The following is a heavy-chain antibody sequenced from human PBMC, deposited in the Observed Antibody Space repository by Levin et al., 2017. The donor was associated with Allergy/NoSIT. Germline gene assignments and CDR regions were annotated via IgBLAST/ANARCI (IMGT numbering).Heavy chain of an antibody. J-gene: IGHJ4*02. CDR1: GFTFSSYG. V-gene: IGHV3-30*18. Sequence: GESLKISCAASGFTFSSYGMHWVRQAPGKGLEWVAVISYDGSNKYYADSVKGRFTISRDNSKNTLYLQMNSLRAEDTAVYYCAKRGDYGDQYDYWGQGTLVTVSS. CDR2: ISYDGSNK. CDR3: AKRGDYGDQYDY. D-gene: IGHD4-17*01.